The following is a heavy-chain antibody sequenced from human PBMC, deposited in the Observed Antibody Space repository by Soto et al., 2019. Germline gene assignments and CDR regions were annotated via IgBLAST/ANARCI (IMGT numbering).Heavy chain of an antibody. J-gene: IGHJ5*02. Sequence: PGESLKISCQGSGYRFTSSWITWVRQMPGKGLEWMGRIDPSDAYINYNPSFQGHVTISTDNSINTAYLQWSSLKASDTAMYYCAVIPTSSLRDWFDPWGQGTLVTVSS. D-gene: IGHD3-16*01. CDR1: GYRFTSSW. CDR2: IDPSDAYI. CDR3: AVIPTSSLRDWFDP. V-gene: IGHV5-10-1*01.